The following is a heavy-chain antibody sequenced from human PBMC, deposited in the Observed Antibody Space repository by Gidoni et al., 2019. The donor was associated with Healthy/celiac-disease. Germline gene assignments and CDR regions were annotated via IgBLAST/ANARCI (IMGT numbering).Heavy chain of an antibody. D-gene: IGHD2-15*01. J-gene: IGHJ4*02. Sequence: VQLQQCGAGLLKPSETLSLTCAVYVGSFSGYYWSWIRQHPGKGLEWIGKINHSGSTNYNPPLKSRVTISVDTSKNQFSLKLSSVTAADTAVYYCARASLRRLHHYWGQGTLVTVSS. CDR3: ARASLRRLHHY. CDR1: VGSFSGYY. V-gene: IGHV4-34*01. CDR2: INHSGST.